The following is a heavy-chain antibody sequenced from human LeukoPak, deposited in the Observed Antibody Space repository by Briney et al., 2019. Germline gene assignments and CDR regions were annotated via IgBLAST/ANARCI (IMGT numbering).Heavy chain of an antibody. CDR3: ARRFAVTHYFDY. CDR2: IYYSGST. CDR1: GGSISSSSYY. V-gene: IGHV4-39*01. J-gene: IGHJ4*02. Sequence: SETLSLTCTVSGGSISSSSYYWGWIRQPPGKGLEWIGSIYYSGSTYYNPSLKSRVTISVDTSKNQFSLKLSSVTAADTAVYYCARRFAVTHYFDYWGQGTLVTVSS.